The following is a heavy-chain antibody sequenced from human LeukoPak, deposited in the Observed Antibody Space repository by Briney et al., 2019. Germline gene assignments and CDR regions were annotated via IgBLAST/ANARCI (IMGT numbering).Heavy chain of an antibody. J-gene: IGHJ5*02. D-gene: IGHD6-13*01. CDR2: VYYSGNT. Sequence: SETLSLTCTVSGGSINGYYWGWIRQPPGKGLECIGSVYYSGNTYYNPSLKSRVTISVDTSKNQFSLKLSSVTAADTAVYYCARAVTSSSSWYKWVNWLDPWGQGTLVTVSS. CDR3: ARAVTSSSSWYKWVNWLDP. CDR1: GGSINGYY. V-gene: IGHV4-39*07.